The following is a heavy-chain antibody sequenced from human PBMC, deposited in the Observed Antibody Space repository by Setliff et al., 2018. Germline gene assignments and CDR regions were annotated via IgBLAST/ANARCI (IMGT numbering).Heavy chain of an antibody. CDR2: IKRESDGGTT. CDR3: ISLWLGYYGLDV. V-gene: IGHV3-15*01. CDR1: GFTFSNAW. D-gene: IGHD5-18*01. J-gene: IGHJ6*02. Sequence: KPGGSLRLSCAASGFTFSNAWMSWVRQAPGKGLEWVGRIKRESDGGTTDYAAPVKGRFTISRDDSKNTLYLQMNSLKTEDTAVYYCISLWLGYYGLDVCGQGTTVTVSS.